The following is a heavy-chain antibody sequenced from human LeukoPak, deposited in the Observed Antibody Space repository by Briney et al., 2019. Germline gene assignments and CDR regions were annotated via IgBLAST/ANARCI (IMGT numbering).Heavy chain of an antibody. J-gene: IGHJ3*02. CDR2: IYYSGST. CDR1: GGSISSYY. V-gene: IGHV4-59*12. CDR3: ARDPDYYDSSGYGRGIAFDI. Sequence: SETLSLTCTVSGGSISSYYWSWIRQPPGKGLEWIGYIYYSGSTNYNPSLKSRVTISVDTSKNQFSLKLSSVTAADTAVYYCARDPDYYDSSGYGRGIAFDIWGQGTMVTVSS. D-gene: IGHD3-22*01.